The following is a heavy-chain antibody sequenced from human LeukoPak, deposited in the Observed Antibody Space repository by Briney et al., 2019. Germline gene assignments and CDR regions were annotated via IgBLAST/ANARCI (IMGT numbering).Heavy chain of an antibody. CDR1: GYTFTSYY. CDR3: ARELYGSGRVNWFDP. V-gene: IGHV1-46*01. J-gene: IGHJ5*02. Sequence: GASVKVSCKASGYTFTSYYMHWVRQAPGQGLEWMGIINPSGGSTSYAQKFQGRVTMTRDMSTNTVYMELSSLRSEDTAVYYCARELYGSGRVNWFDPWGQGTLVTVSS. CDR2: INPSGGST. D-gene: IGHD3-10*01.